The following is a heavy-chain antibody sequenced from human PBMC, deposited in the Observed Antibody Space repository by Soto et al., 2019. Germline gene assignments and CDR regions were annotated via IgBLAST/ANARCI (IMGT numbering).Heavy chain of an antibody. V-gene: IGHV4-34*01. J-gene: IGHJ4*02. CDR2: INHSGST. CDR3: ARGRYSSSWYTPASTFDY. Sequence: PSATMSLTCTVDGGYFSVYYGSLIRQPPGKGLEWIGEINHSGSTNYNPSLKSRVTISVDTSKNQFSLKLSSVTAADTAVYYCARGRYSSSWYTPASTFDYWGQGTLVTVSS. CDR1: GGYFSVYY. D-gene: IGHD6-13*01.